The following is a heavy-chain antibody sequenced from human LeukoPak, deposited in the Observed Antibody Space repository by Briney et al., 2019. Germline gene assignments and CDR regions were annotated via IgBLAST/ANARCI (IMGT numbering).Heavy chain of an antibody. D-gene: IGHD4-11*01. CDR1: GFTFSSYW. CDR3: ARDALPYSNYARGYYWYFDL. Sequence: PGGSLRLSCAASGFTFSSYWISWVRQAPGKGLEWVANIKQDGSEKYYVDSVKGRFTISRDNAKNSLYLQMNSLRAEDTAVYYCARDALPYSNYARGYYWYFDLWGRGTLVTVSP. J-gene: IGHJ2*01. CDR2: IKQDGSEK. V-gene: IGHV3-7*01.